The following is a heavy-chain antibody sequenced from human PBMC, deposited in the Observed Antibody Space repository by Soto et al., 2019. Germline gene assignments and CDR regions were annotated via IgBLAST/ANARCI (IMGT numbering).Heavy chain of an antibody. CDR2: IIPIFGTT. D-gene: IGHD3-22*01. CDR1: GGTFGSDS. CDR3: ARDRTDSGYYTNWLDP. J-gene: IGHJ5*02. V-gene: IGHV1-69*06. Sequence: SVKVSCKASGGTFGSDSITWVLQAPGQGLEWVGRIIPIFGTTNYAQNLQGRVAISADKSTLTSYMELHSLTSDDTALYYCARDRTDSGYYTNWLDPWGQGTQVTVSS.